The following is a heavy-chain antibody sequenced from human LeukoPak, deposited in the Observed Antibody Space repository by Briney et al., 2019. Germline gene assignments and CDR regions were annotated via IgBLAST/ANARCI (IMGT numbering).Heavy chain of an antibody. D-gene: IGHD6-13*01. CDR2: INPNSGGT. J-gene: IGHJ4*02. CDR3: ARDAAAAGTAFDY. CDR1: GYTFTGYY. Sequence: ASVKVSCKASGYTFTGYYIHWVRQAPGQGLEWMGWINPNSGGTNYAQKFQGRVTMTRDTSISTAYMELSRLRSDDTAVYYCARDAAAAGTAFDYWGQGTLVTVSS. V-gene: IGHV1-2*02.